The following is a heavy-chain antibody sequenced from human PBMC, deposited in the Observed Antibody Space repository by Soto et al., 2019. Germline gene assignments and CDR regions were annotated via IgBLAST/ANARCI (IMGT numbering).Heavy chain of an antibody. CDR3: ARRYSSGWYFDY. J-gene: IGHJ4*02. CDR1: GGSISSSSYY. V-gene: IGHV4-39*01. D-gene: IGHD6-19*01. CDR2: IYYSGST. Sequence: ETLSLTCTVSGGSISSSSYYWGWIRQPPGKGLEWIGSIYYSGSTYYNPSLKSRVTISVDTSKNQFSLKLSSVTAADTAVYYCARRYSSGWYFDYWGQGTLVTVSS.